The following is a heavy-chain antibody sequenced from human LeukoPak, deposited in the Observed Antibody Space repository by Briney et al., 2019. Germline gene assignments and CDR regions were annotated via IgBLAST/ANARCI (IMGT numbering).Heavy chain of an antibody. J-gene: IGHJ4*02. CDR2: ISGNGGTT. V-gene: IGHV3-23*01. D-gene: IGHD6-13*01. CDR1: GFTFSTHA. CDR3: AKPPPDSSSWLFDY. Sequence: PGGSLSLSCAASGFTFSTHAMSWVRQAPGKGLEWVSTISGNGGTTYYADSVKGRFTISRDNSKNTLYLQMNSLRVEDTAVYYCAKPPPDSSSWLFDYWGQGTLVTVSS.